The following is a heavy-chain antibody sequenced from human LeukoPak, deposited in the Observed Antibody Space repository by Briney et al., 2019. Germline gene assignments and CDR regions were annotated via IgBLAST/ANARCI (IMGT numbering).Heavy chain of an antibody. CDR2: IHSIGST. CDR1: GGSFSGYY. CDR3: AKTTVTSTSFGNYYTMDV. Sequence: SETLSLTCAVYGGSFSGYYWSWIRQPPGKGLEWIGYIHSIGSTKYNPSLQGRVTISVDTSKNQFSLMLSSLTAADTAVYYCAKTTVTSTSFGNYYTMDVWGQGTTVTVSS. V-gene: IGHV4-59*01. D-gene: IGHD4-17*01. J-gene: IGHJ6*02.